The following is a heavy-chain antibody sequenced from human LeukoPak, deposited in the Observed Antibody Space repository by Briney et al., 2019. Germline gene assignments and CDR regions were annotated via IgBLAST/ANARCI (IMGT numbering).Heavy chain of an antibody. CDR1: GGSISSGTYY. CDR3: ARHAESGTTFEK. V-gene: IGHV4-61*02. Sequence: SETLSLXCTVSGGSISSGTYYWNWIRQPAGKGLEWIGRIYTSGSTNYNPSLKSRVTISLDTSKNQFSLKLSSVTAADTAVYYCARHAESGTTFEKWGQGTLVTVSS. CDR2: IYTSGST. D-gene: IGHD1-26*01. J-gene: IGHJ4*02.